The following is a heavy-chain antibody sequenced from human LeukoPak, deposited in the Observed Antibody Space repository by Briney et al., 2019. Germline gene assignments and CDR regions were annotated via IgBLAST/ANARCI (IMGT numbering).Heavy chain of an antibody. CDR2: IYTSGST. CDR1: GGSISSYY. J-gene: IGHJ4*02. Sequence: PSQTLSLTCTVSGGSISSYYWSWILQPPGKGLEWIGDIYTSGSTNDNPSLKSRVTISVDTSKNQFSLKLSSVTAADTALYYCARHCSSSSCYGFDYWGQGTLVTVSS. V-gene: IGHV4-59*08. CDR3: ARHCSSSSCYGFDY. D-gene: IGHD2-2*01.